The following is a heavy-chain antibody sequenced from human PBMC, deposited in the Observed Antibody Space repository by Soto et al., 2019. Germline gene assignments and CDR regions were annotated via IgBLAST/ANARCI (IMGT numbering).Heavy chain of an antibody. CDR1: GGAIISYY. J-gene: IGHJ4*02. D-gene: IGHD3-22*01. V-gene: IGHV4-59*01. CDR3: ARSPGYYDSSGYLVLDY. Sequence: PSETLSLTCTVSGGAIISYYCILIRHPPWKGLEWIGYIYYSGSTNYNPSLKSRVTISVDTSKNQFSLKLSSVTAADTAVYYCARSPGYYDSSGYLVLDYWGQGTLVTVSS. CDR2: IYYSGST.